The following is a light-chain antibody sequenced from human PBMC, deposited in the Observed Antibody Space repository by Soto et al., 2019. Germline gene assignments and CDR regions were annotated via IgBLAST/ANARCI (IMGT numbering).Light chain of an antibody. V-gene: IGKV3-15*01. CDR1: QSVSSN. Sequence: EIVMTQSPATLSVSPGERATLFCRASQSVSSNLAWYQQKPGQAPRLLIYGASTRATGIPARFSGSGSGTEFTLTISSLLSEDFAVYYCQQYNNWPPYTFGQGTKLEIK. J-gene: IGKJ2*01. CDR3: QQYNNWPPYT. CDR2: GAS.